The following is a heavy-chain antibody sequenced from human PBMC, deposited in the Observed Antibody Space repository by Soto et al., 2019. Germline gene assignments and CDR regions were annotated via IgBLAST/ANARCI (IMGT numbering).Heavy chain of an antibody. D-gene: IGHD1-26*01. Sequence: GGSLRLSCAASGFTFSSHAMHWVRQAPGKGLEWVAVIWYDGSKKYCADSVKGRFTISRDNSKNTLYLQVNSLRAEDTAMYYCARDYWRGMGAATYYFDYWGQGTLVTVSS. CDR2: IWYDGSKK. CDR3: ARDYWRGMGAATYYFDY. J-gene: IGHJ4*02. V-gene: IGHV3-33*01. CDR1: GFTFSSHA.